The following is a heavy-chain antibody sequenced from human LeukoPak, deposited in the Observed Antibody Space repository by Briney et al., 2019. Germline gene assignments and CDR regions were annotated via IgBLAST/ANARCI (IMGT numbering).Heavy chain of an antibody. Sequence: GGSMRLSCAASGFTFSGSAIHWVRQSSGKGLEWVGQIDKKDKGYATATAYAASVKGRFTISRDDSNKTLHLQMNSLKTEDTGVYYCTTDAPYYGSGSYFSDFQHWGQGTLVTVSS. J-gene: IGHJ1*01. CDR2: IDKKDKGYATAT. V-gene: IGHV3-73*01. CDR1: GFTFSGSA. D-gene: IGHD3-10*01. CDR3: TTDAPYYGSGSYFSDFQH.